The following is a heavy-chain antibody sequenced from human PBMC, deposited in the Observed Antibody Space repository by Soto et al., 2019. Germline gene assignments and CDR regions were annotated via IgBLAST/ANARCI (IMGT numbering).Heavy chain of an antibody. J-gene: IGHJ4*02. Sequence: SETLSLTCTVSGGSISRSGYYWNWVRQHPGKGLEWIGHVYYSGSSDYNPSLRSRVSISVDTSNSQFFLKLNSVTAADTAVYYCARGYQQVALRYYFDYWGQGTLVTVSS. CDR2: VYYSGSS. CDR3: ARGYQQVALRYYFDY. V-gene: IGHV4-31*03. D-gene: IGHD2-2*01. CDR1: GGSISRSGYY.